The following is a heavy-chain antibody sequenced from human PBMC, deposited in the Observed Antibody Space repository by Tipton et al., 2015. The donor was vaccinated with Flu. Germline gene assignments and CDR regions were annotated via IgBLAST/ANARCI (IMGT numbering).Heavy chain of an antibody. CDR1: GGSISSGDYD. V-gene: IGHV4-30-4*01. Sequence: TLSLTCTVSGGSISSGDYDWSWIRQPPGKGLEWIGYTYYSGSTYYNPSLKSRVTMSVDTSKNQFSLTLSSVTAADTAVYYCAREGYTVTTRWFDPWGQGTLVTVSS. CDR3: AREGYTVTTRWFDP. D-gene: IGHD4-17*01. J-gene: IGHJ5*02. CDR2: TYYSGST.